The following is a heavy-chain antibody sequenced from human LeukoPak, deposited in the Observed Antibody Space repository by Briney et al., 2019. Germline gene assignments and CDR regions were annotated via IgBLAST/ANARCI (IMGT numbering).Heavy chain of an antibody. V-gene: IGHV3-7*01. Sequence: GGSLRLSCAASGFTFSSYWMSWVRQAPGKGLDGVANIKKDGSEKYYVDSVKGRFTISRDNAKTSLYLQMNSLRAEDTAVYYCARDLSGVTGYTYGRGIDYWGQGTLVTVSS. CDR2: IKKDGSEK. D-gene: IGHD5-18*01. CDR3: ARDLSGVTGYTYGRGIDY. CDR1: GFTFSSYW. J-gene: IGHJ4*02.